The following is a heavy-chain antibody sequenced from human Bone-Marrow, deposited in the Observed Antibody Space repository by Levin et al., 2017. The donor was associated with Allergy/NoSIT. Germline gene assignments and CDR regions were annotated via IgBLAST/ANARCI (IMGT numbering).Heavy chain of an antibody. CDR1: GFSFSGSA. CDR2: NSSGRTYL. V-gene: IGHV3-21*01. J-gene: IGHJ3*02. D-gene: IGHD2/OR15-2a*01. CDR3: ARESPFGFGALDI. Sequence: KPGGSLRLSCAGSGFSFSGSAMNWVRQAPGKGLEWVSSNSSGRTYLDYADSVKGRFTISRDNAENLVFLQMNSLRADDTAVYYCARESPFGFGALDIWGQGAMVTVSS.